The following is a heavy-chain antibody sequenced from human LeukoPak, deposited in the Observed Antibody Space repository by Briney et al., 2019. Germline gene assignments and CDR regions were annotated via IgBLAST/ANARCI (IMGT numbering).Heavy chain of an antibody. V-gene: IGHV1-69*01. CDR2: IIPIFGTA. CDR1: GGTFSSSA. D-gene: IGHD2-21*01. J-gene: IGHJ5*02. Sequence: GSSVKVSCKASGGTFSSSAISWVREAPGQGLEWMGGIIPIFGTANYAQKFQGRVTITADESTSTAYMELSSLRSEDKAVSYCSRLAYCGGECYEGGWFDPWGQGTLVTVSS. CDR3: SRLAYCGGECYEGGWFDP.